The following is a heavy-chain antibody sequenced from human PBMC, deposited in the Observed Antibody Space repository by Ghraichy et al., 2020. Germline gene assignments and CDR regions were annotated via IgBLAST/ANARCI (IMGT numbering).Heavy chain of an antibody. CDR2: IYYSGST. Sequence: SETLSLTCTVSGGSISSSSYYWGWIRQPPGKGLEWIGSIYYSGSTYYNPSLKSRVTISVDTSKNQFSLRLSSVTAADTAVYYCARLDASGYDSFYYYFYGMDVWGQGTTVTVSS. J-gene: IGHJ6*02. CDR3: ARLDASGYDSFYYYFYGMDV. CDR1: GGSISSSSYY. V-gene: IGHV4-39*01. D-gene: IGHD5-12*01.